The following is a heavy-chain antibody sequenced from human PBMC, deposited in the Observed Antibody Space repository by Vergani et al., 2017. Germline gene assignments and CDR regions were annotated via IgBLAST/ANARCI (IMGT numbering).Heavy chain of an antibody. J-gene: IGHJ4*02. V-gene: IGHV3-49*03. CDR1: GFTFGDYA. D-gene: IGHD2-15*01. CDR3: TREPDIVVVVAAGSSSDYFDY. Sequence: EVQLVESGGGLVQPGRSLRLSCTASGFTFGDYAMSWFRQAPGKGLEWVGFIRSKAYGGTTEYAASVKGRFTISRDDAKSIAYLQMNSLKTEDTAVYYGTREPDIVVVVAAGSSSDYFDYWGQGTLVTVSS. CDR2: IRSKAYGGTT.